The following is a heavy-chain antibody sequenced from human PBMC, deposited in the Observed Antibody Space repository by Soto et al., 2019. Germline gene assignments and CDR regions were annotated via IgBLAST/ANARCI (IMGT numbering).Heavy chain of an antibody. CDR3: ARSVFP. J-gene: IGHJ5*02. CDR2: IYYSGST. Sequence: QVQLQESGPGLVKPSQTLSLTCTVSGGSISSGGYYWSWIRQHPGKGLEWIGYIYYSGSTYYNPSTKDRVTITVATSKNQFSLKLTSVTASDTAVYSCARSVFPWGQGTLVTVSS. CDR1: GGSISSGGYY. V-gene: IGHV4-31*03.